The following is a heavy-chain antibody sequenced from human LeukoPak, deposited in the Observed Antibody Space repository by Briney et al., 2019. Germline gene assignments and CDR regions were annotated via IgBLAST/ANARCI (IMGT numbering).Heavy chain of an antibody. CDR1: GVSISSYY. CDR3: ARHGNYYDSSGYNYYFDY. Sequence: SETLSLTCTVSGVSISSYYWSWIRQPPGKGLEWIGNIYYSGSTKYNPSLKSRVTISVDTSENHFSLKLSSVTAADTAVYYCARHGNYYDSSGYNYYFDYWGQGTLGTVSS. J-gene: IGHJ4*02. D-gene: IGHD3-22*01. CDR2: IYYSGST. V-gene: IGHV4-59*08.